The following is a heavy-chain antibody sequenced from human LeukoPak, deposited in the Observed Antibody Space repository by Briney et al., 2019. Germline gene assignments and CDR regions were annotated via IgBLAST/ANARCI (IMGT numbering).Heavy chain of an antibody. Sequence: ASVKVSCKASGYTFTGYYMHWVRQAPGQGLGWMGWINPNSGGTNYAQKFQGRVTMTRDTPISTAYMELSRLRSDDTAVYYCARDQGFHRPEFDYWGQGTLVTVSS. CDR2: INPNSGGT. V-gene: IGHV1-2*02. CDR3: ARDQGFHRPEFDY. J-gene: IGHJ4*02. D-gene: IGHD6-6*01. CDR1: GYTFTGYY.